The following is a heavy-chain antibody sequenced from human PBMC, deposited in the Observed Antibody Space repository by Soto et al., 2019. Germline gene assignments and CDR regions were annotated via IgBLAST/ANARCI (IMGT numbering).Heavy chain of an antibody. D-gene: IGHD2-15*01. CDR3: ARGSGPNDAFDI. J-gene: IGHJ3*02. V-gene: IGHV4-61*01. CDR2: IYYSGST. Sequence: QVQLQESGPGLVKPSETLSLTCTVSGGSVSSGSYYWSWIRRPPGKGLEWIGYIYYSGSTNYHPSHTGRVTITVDTSKTQFSLKLSSVTAADTAVYYCARGSGPNDAFDIWGQGTMVTVSS. CDR1: GGSVSSGSYY.